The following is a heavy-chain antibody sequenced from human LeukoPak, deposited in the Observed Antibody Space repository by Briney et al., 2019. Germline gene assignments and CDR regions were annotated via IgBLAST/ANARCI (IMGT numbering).Heavy chain of an antibody. CDR3: ARDESAYYFDY. V-gene: IGHV3-66*01. J-gene: IGHJ4*02. CDR1: GFTFSSYA. Sequence: GRSLRLSCAASGFTFSSYAMSWVRQAPGKGLEWVSVIYSGGSTYYADSVKGRFTISRDNSKNTLYLQMNSLRAEDTAVYYCARDESAYYFDYWGQGTLVTVSS. D-gene: IGHD3-16*01. CDR2: IYSGGST.